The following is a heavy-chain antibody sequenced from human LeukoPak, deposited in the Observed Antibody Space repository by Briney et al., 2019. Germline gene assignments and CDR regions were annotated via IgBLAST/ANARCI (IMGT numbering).Heavy chain of an antibody. V-gene: IGHV4-59*02. CDR1: GGSVSSSY. J-gene: IGHJ4*02. Sequence: PSETLSLTCTVSGGSVSSSYWSWIRQPPGKGLEWIGYIHASGISNSSPSLKSRVTISLGMSKKQVSLRLSSVTAADTAVFYCARQLGDKGWQFDSWGQGTLVTVSS. CDR2: IHASGIS. CDR3: ARQLGDKGWQFDS. D-gene: IGHD6-19*01.